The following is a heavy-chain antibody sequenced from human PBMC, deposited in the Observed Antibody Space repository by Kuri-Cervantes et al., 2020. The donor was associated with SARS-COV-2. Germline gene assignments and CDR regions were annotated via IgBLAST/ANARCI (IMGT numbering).Heavy chain of an antibody. Sequence: ASVKVSCKASGYTFTSYAMNWVRQAPGKGLEWMGWISAYNGNTNYAQKLQGRVTMTTDTSTSTAYMELRSLRSDDTAVYYCARDLGVRGVTDAFDIWGQGTMVTVSS. CDR3: ARDLGVRGVTDAFDI. CDR1: GYTFTSYA. J-gene: IGHJ3*02. V-gene: IGHV1-18*01. CDR2: ISAYNGNT. D-gene: IGHD3-10*01.